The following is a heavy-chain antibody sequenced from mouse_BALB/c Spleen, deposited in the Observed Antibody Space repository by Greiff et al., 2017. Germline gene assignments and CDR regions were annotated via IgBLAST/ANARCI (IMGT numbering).Heavy chain of an antibody. V-gene: IGHV1-7*01. D-gene: IGHD1-1*01. J-gene: IGHJ3*01. CDR1: GYTFTSYW. CDR3: ARGRGSSPWFAY. CDR2: INPSTGYT. Sequence: VQLQQSGAELAKPGASVKMSCKASGYTFTSYWMHWVKQRPGQGLEWIGYINPSTGYTEYNQKFKDKATLTADKSSSTAYMQLSSLTSEDSAVYYCARGRGSSPWFAYWGQGTLVTVSA.